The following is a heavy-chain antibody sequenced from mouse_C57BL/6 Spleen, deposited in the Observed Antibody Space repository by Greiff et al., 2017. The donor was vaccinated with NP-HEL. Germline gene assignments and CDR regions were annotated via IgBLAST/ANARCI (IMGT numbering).Heavy chain of an antibody. Sequence: DVKLQESGPGLVKPSQSLSLTCSVTGYSITSGYYWNWIRQFPGNKLEWMGYISYDGSNNYNPSLKNRISITRDTSKNQFFLKLNSVTTEDTATYYCARDIGYYYAMDYWGQGTSVTVSS. CDR2: ISYDGSN. J-gene: IGHJ4*01. V-gene: IGHV3-6*01. CDR1: GYSITSGYY. CDR3: ARDIGYYYAMDY.